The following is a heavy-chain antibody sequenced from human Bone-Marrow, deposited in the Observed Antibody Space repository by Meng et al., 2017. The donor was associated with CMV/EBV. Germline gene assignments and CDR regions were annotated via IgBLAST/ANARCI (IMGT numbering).Heavy chain of an antibody. V-gene: IGHV3-66*02. J-gene: IGHJ4*02. CDR2: IYSGGST. D-gene: IGHD3-10*01. CDR1: GFTFSSYW. CDR3: AREMTYYYGSGSYPDY. Sequence: GESLKISCAASGFTFSSYWMSWVRQAPGKGLEWVSVIYSGGSTYYADSVKGRFTISRDNSKNTLYLQMNSLRAEDTAVYYCAREMTYYYGSGSYPDYWGQGTLVTVSS.